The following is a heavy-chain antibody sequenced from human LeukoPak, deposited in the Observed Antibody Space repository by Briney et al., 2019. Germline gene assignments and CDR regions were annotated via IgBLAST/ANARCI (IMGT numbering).Heavy chain of an antibody. V-gene: IGHV3-21*01. CDR2: IGSSNSYI. Sequence: GRSLRLSCAASGFIFSSYSVNWVRQAPGKGLEWVSSIGSSNSYIYYADSVKGRFTISRDDAKNSLYLQMNSLRAEDTAIYYCARGPTRGVITSAEYFQHWGQGTLVTVSS. CDR3: ARGPTRGVITSAEYFQH. D-gene: IGHD4-23*01. CDR1: GFIFSSYS. J-gene: IGHJ1*01.